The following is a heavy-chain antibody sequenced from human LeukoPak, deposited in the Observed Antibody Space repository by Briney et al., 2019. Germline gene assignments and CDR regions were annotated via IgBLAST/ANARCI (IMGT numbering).Heavy chain of an antibody. V-gene: IGHV3-13*01. J-gene: IGHJ4*02. CDR3: ARGSRGQIAVAGTIFDY. CDR1: GFTFSSYD. D-gene: IGHD6-19*01. Sequence: PGGSLRLSCAASGFTFSSYDMHWVRQATGKGLEWVSAIGTAGDTYYPGSVKGRFTISRENAKNSLYLQMNSLRAGDTAVYYCARGSRGQIAVAGTIFDYWGQGTLVTVSS. CDR2: IGTAGDT.